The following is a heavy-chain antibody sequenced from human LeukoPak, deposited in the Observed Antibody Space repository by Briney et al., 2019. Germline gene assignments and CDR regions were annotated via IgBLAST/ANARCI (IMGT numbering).Heavy chain of an antibody. CDR2: INPSGGST. CDR3: ARVGVSGRIAAAGTHFQH. J-gene: IGHJ1*01. D-gene: IGHD6-13*01. Sequence: GASVKVSCKASGYTFTSYYMHWVRQAPGQGLEWMGIINPSGGSTSYAQKFQGRVTMTRDTSTSTVYMELSSLRSENTAVYYCARVGVSGRIAAAGTHFQHWGQGTLVTVSS. V-gene: IGHV1-46*01. CDR1: GYTFTSYY.